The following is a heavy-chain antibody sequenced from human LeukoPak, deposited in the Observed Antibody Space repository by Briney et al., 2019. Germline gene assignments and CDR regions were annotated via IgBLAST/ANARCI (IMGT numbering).Heavy chain of an antibody. Sequence: ASVKVSCKASGYTFTGYYMHWVRQAPGQGLEWMGWINPNSGGTNYAQKFQGRVTMTRDTSISTAYMELSRLRSDDTAVYYCARGWGIAARPTAFDIWGQGTMVTVSS. D-gene: IGHD6-6*01. CDR3: ARGWGIAARPTAFDI. CDR2: INPNSGGT. CDR1: GYTFTGYY. V-gene: IGHV1-2*02. J-gene: IGHJ3*02.